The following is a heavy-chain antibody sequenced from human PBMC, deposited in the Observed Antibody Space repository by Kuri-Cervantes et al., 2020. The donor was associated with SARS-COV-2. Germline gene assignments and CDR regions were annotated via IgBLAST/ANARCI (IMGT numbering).Heavy chain of an antibody. CDR1: GFLFSASA. CDR2: VRGKANNYAT. J-gene: IGHJ4*02. V-gene: IGHV3-73*01. Sequence: GGSLRLSCEVSGFLFSASAIHWVRQASGKGLEWVGRVRGKANNYATAYAASVKGRFTISRDNSKNTLYLQMNSLRAEDTAVYYCARDSGGDYGSSYFDYWGQGTLVTVSS. CDR3: ARDSGGDYGSSYFDY. D-gene: IGHD4-17*01.